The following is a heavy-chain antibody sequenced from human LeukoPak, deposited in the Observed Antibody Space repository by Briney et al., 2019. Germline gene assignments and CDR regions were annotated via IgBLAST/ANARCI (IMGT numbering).Heavy chain of an antibody. J-gene: IGHJ5*02. CDR2: INHSGST. CDR3: ARGSKMLGYNWFDP. CDR1: GGSFSGYY. Sequence: KPSETLSLTCAGYGGSFSGYYWNWIRQPPGKGLEWIGEINHSGSTNYIPSLKSRVTISVDTSKNQFSLKLSSVTAADTAVYYCARGSKMLGYNWFDPWGQGTLVTVSS. D-gene: IGHD1-26*01. V-gene: IGHV4-34*01.